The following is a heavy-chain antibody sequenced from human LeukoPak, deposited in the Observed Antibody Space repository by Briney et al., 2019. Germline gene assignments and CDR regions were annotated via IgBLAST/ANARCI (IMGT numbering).Heavy chain of an antibody. V-gene: IGHV3-23*01. Sequence: GGSLRLSCAASGFTFSSYGMSWVRQAPGKGLEWVSGISGSGGSTYYADSVKGRFTISRDNSKNTLYLQMNSLRAEDTAVYYCAKDPIAAAGRRYFDYWGQGTLVTVS. J-gene: IGHJ4*02. CDR1: GFTFSSYG. CDR3: AKDPIAAAGRRYFDY. D-gene: IGHD6-13*01. CDR2: ISGSGGST.